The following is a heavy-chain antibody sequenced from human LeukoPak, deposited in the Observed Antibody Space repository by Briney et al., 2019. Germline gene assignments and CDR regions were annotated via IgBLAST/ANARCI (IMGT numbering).Heavy chain of an antibody. CDR2: IYYSGST. D-gene: IGHD4-17*01. J-gene: IGHJ4*02. Sequence: SQTLSLTCTVSGGSISSGGDDWGWIRQHPGKGLEWIGYIYYSGSTYYNPSLKSRVTISVDTSKNQFSLKLSSVTAADTAVYYCAREGATVTTNRGFDYWGQGTLVTVSS. CDR3: AREGATVTTNRGFDY. CDR1: GGSISSGGDD. V-gene: IGHV4-31*03.